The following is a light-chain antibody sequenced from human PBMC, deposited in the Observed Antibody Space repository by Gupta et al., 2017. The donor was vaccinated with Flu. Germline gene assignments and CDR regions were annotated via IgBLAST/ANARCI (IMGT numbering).Light chain of an antibody. Sequence: SITISCTGTSSDVGGYNYVSWYQHHPGKAHKLMIYEVINRPSGVSNRFSGSKSGNTASLTISGLQAEDEADYYCSSYTSSNSLEFGGGTKLTVL. J-gene: IGLJ3*02. CDR2: EVI. V-gene: IGLV2-14*01. CDR3: SSYTSSNSLE. CDR1: SSDVGGYNY.